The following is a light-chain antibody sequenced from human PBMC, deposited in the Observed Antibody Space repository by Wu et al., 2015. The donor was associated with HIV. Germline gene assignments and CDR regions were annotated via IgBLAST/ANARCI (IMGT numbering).Light chain of an antibody. CDR2: GAS. J-gene: IGKJ1*01. V-gene: IGKV3-15*01. CDR3: QHYYDLWT. Sequence: EIVMTQSPATLSMSPGERATLSCRASQSISSNLAWYQQKPGQALRLLIYGASTRATGIPARFSGSGSGTEFTLNISSLQSEDFAVYYCQHYYDLWTFGQGTKVEIK. CDR1: QSISSN.